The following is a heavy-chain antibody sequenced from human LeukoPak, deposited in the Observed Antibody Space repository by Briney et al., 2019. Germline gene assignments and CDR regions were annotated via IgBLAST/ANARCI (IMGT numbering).Heavy chain of an antibody. CDR1: GGSISSSNW. Sequence: PSGTLSLTCAVSGGSISSSNWWSWIRQPAGKGLECIGRIYTSGSTNYNPSLKSRVTISVDTSKKQFSLKLSSVTAADTAVYYCARHGGRAAAGWGDNWFDPWGQGTLVTVSS. J-gene: IGHJ5*02. CDR2: IYTSGST. V-gene: IGHV4-61*02. D-gene: IGHD6-13*01. CDR3: ARHGGRAAAGWGDNWFDP.